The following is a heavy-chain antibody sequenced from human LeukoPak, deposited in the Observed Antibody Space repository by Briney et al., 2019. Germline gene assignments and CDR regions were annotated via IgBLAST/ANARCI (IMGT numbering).Heavy chain of an antibody. Sequence: GGSLRLSCAASGFTFSSYEMNWVRQAPGKGLEWVSYVSSSGSTIYYADSVKGRFTISRDNAKNSLYLQMNSLTAEDTAVYYCARDLGAEPYYDFWSGYFPRSWGPGTLVTVSS. CDR2: VSSSGSTI. V-gene: IGHV3-48*03. CDR1: GFTFSSYE. D-gene: IGHD3-3*01. CDR3: ARDLGAEPYYDFWSGYFPRS. J-gene: IGHJ4*02.